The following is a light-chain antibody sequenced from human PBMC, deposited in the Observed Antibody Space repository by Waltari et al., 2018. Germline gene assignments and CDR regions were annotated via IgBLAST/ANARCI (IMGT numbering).Light chain of an antibody. J-gene: IGKJ5*01. CDR1: QSMSSS. CDR2: DAS. Sequence: EIVLTHSPATLSLSPVERATLPCRASQSMSSSLSWHQQKPGQAPRLLIYDASNTATGIPARFSGSGSGTDFTLTISSLEPEDCAVYYCQQRSTWPHITFGQGTRLEIK. V-gene: IGKV3-11*01. CDR3: QQRSTWPHIT.